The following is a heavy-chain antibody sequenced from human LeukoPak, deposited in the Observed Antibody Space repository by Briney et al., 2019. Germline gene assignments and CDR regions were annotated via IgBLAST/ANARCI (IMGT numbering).Heavy chain of an antibody. CDR1: GGTFSSYA. CDR2: ISGYNDNT. V-gene: IGHV1-18*01. J-gene: IGHJ4*02. CDR3: ATSGYDILTGYYPAFDY. Sequence: ASVKVSCKASGGTFSSYAISWVRQAPGQGLEWMGWISGYNDNTNYAQKLQGRVTMTTDTSTSTAYMELRSLRSDDTAVYYCATSGYDILTGYYPAFDYWGQGTLVTVSS. D-gene: IGHD3-9*01.